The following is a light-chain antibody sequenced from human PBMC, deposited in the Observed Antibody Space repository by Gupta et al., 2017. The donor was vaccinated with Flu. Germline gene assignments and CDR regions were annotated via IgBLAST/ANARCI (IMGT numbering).Light chain of an antibody. Sequence: CGGKSNYKKNVHEYHGKAGQAPVLIIYRENNRPSGIPEGFARSGSGNTTTLTISRDQDGDEAGYYCQVWDSSNAVFGGGTKLTVL. J-gene: IGLJ3*02. CDR3: QVWDSSNAV. CDR2: REN. V-gene: IGLV3-9*01. CDR1: SNYKKN.